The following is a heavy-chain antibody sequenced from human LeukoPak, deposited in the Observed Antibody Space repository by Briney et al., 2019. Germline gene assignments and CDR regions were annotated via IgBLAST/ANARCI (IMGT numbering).Heavy chain of an antibody. CDR1: GYTFTGYY. V-gene: IGHV1-2*02. CDR3: AREYSGYACIDY. CDR2: INPNSGGT. D-gene: IGHD5-12*01. J-gene: IGHJ4*02. Sequence: ASVKVSCKASGYTFTGYYMHWVRQAPGQGLEWMGWINPNSGGTNYAQKFQGRVTTTRDTSISTAYMELSRLRSDDTAVYYCAREYSGYACIDYWGQGTLVTVSS.